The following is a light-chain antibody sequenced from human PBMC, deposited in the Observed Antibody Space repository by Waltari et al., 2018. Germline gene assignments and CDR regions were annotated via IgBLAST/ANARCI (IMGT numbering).Light chain of an antibody. J-gene: IGKJ1*01. V-gene: IGKV1-5*03. CDR1: QRISRF. Sequence: DVQMTQSPSTLSDSVGDRVPITGRASQRISRFLAWYQQSPGTAPKHLIYRASTLQSGVPSRFSGSGSGTEFTLTISSLQPDDFATYYCQHYTSDSKTFGQGTKVEI. CDR3: QHYTSDSKT. CDR2: RAS.